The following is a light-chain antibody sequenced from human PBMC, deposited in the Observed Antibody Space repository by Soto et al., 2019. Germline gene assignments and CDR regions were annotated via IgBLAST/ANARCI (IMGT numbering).Light chain of an antibody. CDR3: SSYAGNMNLI. J-gene: IGLJ2*01. CDR1: SSDVGGHNH. Sequence: QSVLTQPPSASGSPGQSVTISCTGSSSDVGGHNHVSWYQQHPGKAPKLMIYEVSKRPSGVPGRFSGSKSVNTASLTVTGLQAEEEADYYCSSYAGNMNLIFGGGTKVTVL. V-gene: IGLV2-8*01. CDR2: EVS.